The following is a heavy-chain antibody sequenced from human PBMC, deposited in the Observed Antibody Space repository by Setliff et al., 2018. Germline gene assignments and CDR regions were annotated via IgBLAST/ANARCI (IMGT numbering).Heavy chain of an antibody. CDR3: ARGADTVVAPYDAFDI. V-gene: IGHV4-34*01. CDR1: GGSFSGYY. J-gene: IGHJ3*02. D-gene: IGHD2-15*01. Sequence: SQTLSLTCAVYGGSFSGYYWSWIRQPPGKGLEWIGEINHSGSTNYNPSLKSRVTISVDTSKNQSSLKLSSVTAADTAVYYCARGADTVVAPYDAFDIWGQGTMVTVSS. CDR2: INHSGST.